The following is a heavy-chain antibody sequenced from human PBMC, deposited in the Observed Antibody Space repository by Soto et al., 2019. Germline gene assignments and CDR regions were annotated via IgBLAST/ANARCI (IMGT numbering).Heavy chain of an antibody. Sequence: ASVKVSCKASGYTFSSYAISWVRQAPGQRLEWMGWINAGYGTTNSAQKFQDRVTITRDTSASTAYMELTSLRSEDTAVYYCARDTGDGTFDFWGLATLV. V-gene: IGHV1-3*01. CDR1: GYTFSSYA. CDR3: ARDTGDGTFDF. CDR2: INAGYGTT. J-gene: IGHJ4*02. D-gene: IGHD7-27*01.